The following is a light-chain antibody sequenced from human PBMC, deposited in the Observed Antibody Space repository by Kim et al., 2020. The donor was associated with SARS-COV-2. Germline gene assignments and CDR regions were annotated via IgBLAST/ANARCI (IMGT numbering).Light chain of an antibody. CDR1: QSVLFSSNNKNY. J-gene: IGKJ1*01. Sequence: ATINCKSSQSVLFSSNNKNYLAWYQQKPGQTPKLIIYWASTRESGVPDRLSGSGSGTDFTLTISSLQAEDVAVYYCQQYYTTPWTFGQGTKVDIK. CDR2: WAS. CDR3: QQYYTTPWT. V-gene: IGKV4-1*01.